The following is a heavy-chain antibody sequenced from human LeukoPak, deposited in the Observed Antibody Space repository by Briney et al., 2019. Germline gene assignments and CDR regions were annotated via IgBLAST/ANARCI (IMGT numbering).Heavy chain of an antibody. CDR2: INVITGYI. CDR1: GFSFENYN. CDR3: ARDRSGSSSVDDAFDI. V-gene: IGHV3-21*01. D-gene: IGHD1-26*01. J-gene: IGHJ3*02. Sequence: SGGSLRLSCAASGFSFENYNMNWVRQAPGKGLEWVAYINVITGYIYYADSLKGRFTISRDNAKKSLFLEMNCLRVEDTAVYYCARDRSGSSSVDDAFDIWGQGIMVTVSS.